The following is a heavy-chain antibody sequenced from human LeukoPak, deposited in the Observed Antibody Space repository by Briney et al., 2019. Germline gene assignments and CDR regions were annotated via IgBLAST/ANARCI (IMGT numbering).Heavy chain of an antibody. CDR3: ASGYYDSSGYYYHPFDY. J-gene: IGHJ4*02. CDR1: GGSISSYY. V-gene: IGHV4-4*09. D-gene: IGHD3-22*01. CDR2: IYTSGST. Sequence: PSETLSLTCTVSGGSISSYYWSWIRQPPGKGLEWIGYIYTSGSTNYNPSLKSRVTISVDTSKNQFSLKLSSVTAADTAVYYCASGYYDSSGYYYHPFDYWGQGTLVTVSS.